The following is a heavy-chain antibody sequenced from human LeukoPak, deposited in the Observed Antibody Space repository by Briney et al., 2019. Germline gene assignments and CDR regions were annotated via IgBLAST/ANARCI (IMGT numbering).Heavy chain of an antibody. CDR2: ISSSGSTI. J-gene: IGHJ4*02. CDR1: GFTFSDYY. CDR3: ARKSVVPAARGSLGY. Sequence: GGSLRLSCAASGFTFSDYYMSWIRQAPGKGLEWVSYISSSGSTIYYADSVKGRFTISRDNAKNSLYLQMNSLRAEDTAVYYCARKSVVPAARGSLGYWGQGTLVTVSS. D-gene: IGHD2-2*01. V-gene: IGHV3-11*01.